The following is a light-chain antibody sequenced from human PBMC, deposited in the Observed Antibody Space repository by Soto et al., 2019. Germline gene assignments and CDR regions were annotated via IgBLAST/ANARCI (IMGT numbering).Light chain of an antibody. V-gene: IGKV1-39*01. J-gene: IGKJ1*01. Sequence: DISMTQSPPSLSASVGDRVTISCRASQSIGIYLNWYQKKSGQAPKLLIHASSTLQSGVPSRFAGSGSGTDFTLMITSLQPEDFVSYYCQQSDSPPYTFGQGTTVDVK. CDR2: ASS. CDR3: QQSDSPPYT. CDR1: QSIGIY.